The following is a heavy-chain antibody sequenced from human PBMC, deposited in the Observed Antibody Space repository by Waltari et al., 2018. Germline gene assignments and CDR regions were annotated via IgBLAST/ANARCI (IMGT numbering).Heavy chain of an antibody. CDR1: GFTFSSYG. D-gene: IGHD3-10*01. J-gene: IGHJ6*02. CDR2: IWYDGSNK. V-gene: IGHV3-33*01. CDR3: ARDRAYYYGSGSYSSLYYYYGMDV. Sequence: QVQLVESGGGVVQPGRSLRLSCAASGFTFSSYGMHWVRQAPGTGLEWGAVIWYDGSNKYYADSVKGRFTISRDNSKNTLYLQMNSLRAEDTAVYYCARDRAYYYGSGSYSSLYYYYGMDVWGQGTTVTVSS.